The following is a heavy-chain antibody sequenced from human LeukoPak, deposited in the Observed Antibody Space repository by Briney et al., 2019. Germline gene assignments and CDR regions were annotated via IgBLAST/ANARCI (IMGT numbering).Heavy chain of an antibody. J-gene: IGHJ3*01. Sequence: ASVKVSCKASGYTFTSYDINWVRQATGQGPEWMGWMSPNSGNTGYAQKFQGRVTMTRDTSISTAYMELSRLRSDDTAVYYCARRGGSNGWGAFDVWGQGTTITVSS. D-gene: IGHD2-8*01. V-gene: IGHV1-8*01. CDR1: GYTFTSYD. CDR2: MSPNSGNT. CDR3: ARRGGSNGWGAFDV.